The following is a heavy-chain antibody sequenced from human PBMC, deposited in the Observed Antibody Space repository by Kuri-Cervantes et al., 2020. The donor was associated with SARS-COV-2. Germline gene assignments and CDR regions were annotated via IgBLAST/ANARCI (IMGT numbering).Heavy chain of an antibody. D-gene: IGHD2-15*01. CDR1: GGSISSSSYY. Sequence: SETLSLTCTVSGGSISSSSYYWGWIRQPPGKGLEWIGSIYYSGSTYYNPSLKSRVTISVDTSKNQFSLKLSSVTAADTAVYYCARRAGYCSGGSCYPGPFDYWGQGTLVTVSS. V-gene: IGHV4-39*07. CDR3: ARRAGYCSGGSCYPGPFDY. J-gene: IGHJ4*02. CDR2: IYYSGST.